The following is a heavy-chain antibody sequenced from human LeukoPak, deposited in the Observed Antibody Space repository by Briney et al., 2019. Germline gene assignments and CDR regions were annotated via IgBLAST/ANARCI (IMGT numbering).Heavy chain of an antibody. Sequence: PSETLSLTCTVSGGSISSYYWSWIRQPPGKGLEWIGYIYYSGSTNYNPSLKSRVTISVDTSKNQFPLKLSSVTAADTAVYYCARVGQQPIKYFDYWGQGTLVTVSS. CDR1: GGSISSYY. J-gene: IGHJ4*02. CDR2: IYYSGST. D-gene: IGHD6-13*01. CDR3: ARVGQQPIKYFDY. V-gene: IGHV4-59*01.